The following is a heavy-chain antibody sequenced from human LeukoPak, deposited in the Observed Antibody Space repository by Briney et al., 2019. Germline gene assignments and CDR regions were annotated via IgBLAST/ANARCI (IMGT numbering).Heavy chain of an antibody. Sequence: GGSLRLSCAASEFTVSSNYINWVRQAPGKGLEWVSVIYSRGSTYYADSVKGRFTISRDNSKNTLYLQMESLRAEDTAVYYCARSQFGSGGMDVWGQGTTVTVSS. J-gene: IGHJ6*02. CDR3: ARSQFGSGGMDV. D-gene: IGHD3-10*01. CDR2: IYSRGST. V-gene: IGHV3-53*01. CDR1: EFTVSSNY.